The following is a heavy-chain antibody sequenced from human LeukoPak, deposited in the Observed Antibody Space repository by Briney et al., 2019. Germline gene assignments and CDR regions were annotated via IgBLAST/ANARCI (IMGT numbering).Heavy chain of an antibody. Sequence: GGSLRLSCAASGFTFSSYAMSWVRQAPGKGLEWVSVISGSGGSTYYADSVKGRFTISRDNSKNTLYLQMNSLRAEDTAVYYCAKDWSYYYGSGSYPFDYWGQGTLVTVSS. J-gene: IGHJ4*02. V-gene: IGHV3-23*01. CDR3: AKDWSYYYGSGSYPFDY. CDR1: GFTFSSYA. D-gene: IGHD3-10*01. CDR2: ISGSGGST.